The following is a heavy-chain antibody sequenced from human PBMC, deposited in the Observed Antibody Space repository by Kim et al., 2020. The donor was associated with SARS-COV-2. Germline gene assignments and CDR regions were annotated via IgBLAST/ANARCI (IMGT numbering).Heavy chain of an antibody. CDR2: IKQDGSEK. CDR1: GFTFSSYW. V-gene: IGHV3-7*03. Sequence: GGSLRLSCAASGFTFSSYWMSWVRQAPGKGLEWVANIKQDGSEKYYVDSVKGRFTISRDNAKNSLYLQMNSLRAEDTAVYYCAAPSPIVVVIDAFDIWGQGTMVTVSS. CDR3: AAPSPIVVVIDAFDI. J-gene: IGHJ3*02. D-gene: IGHD3-22*01.